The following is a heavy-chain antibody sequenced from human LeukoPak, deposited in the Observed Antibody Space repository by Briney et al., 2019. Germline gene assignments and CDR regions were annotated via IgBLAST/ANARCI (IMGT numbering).Heavy chain of an antibody. CDR2: ISYDGSKI. CDR1: GFTFSRYG. J-gene: IGHJ4*02. V-gene: IGHV3-30*18. Sequence: GGSLRLSCVASGFTFSRYGMHWVRQAPGKGLEWVAVISYDGSKIYYADSVKGRFTISRDNSKNTLYLQMNSLRPEDTAVYYCAKDPVAVAGTSNYFDHWGQGTLVTVSS. CDR3: AKDPVAVAGTSNYFDH. D-gene: IGHD6-19*01.